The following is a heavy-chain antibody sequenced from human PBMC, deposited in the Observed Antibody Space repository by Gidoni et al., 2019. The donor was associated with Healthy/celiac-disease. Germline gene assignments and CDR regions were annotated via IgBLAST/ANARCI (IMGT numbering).Heavy chain of an antibody. Sequence: EVQLVESGGGLVQPGGSLRLSCAASGFTFSSYWMSWVRQAPGKGLEWVANIKQDGSEKYYVDSVKGRFTISRDNAKNSLYLQMNSLRAEDTAVYYCARRSTYYDILTGFDYRGQGTLVTVSS. CDR3: ARRSTYYDILTGFDY. CDR1: GFTFSSYW. CDR2: IKQDGSEK. D-gene: IGHD3-9*01. V-gene: IGHV3-7*01. J-gene: IGHJ4*02.